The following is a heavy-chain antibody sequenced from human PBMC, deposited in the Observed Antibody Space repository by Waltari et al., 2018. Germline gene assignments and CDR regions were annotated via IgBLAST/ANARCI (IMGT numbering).Heavy chain of an antibody. CDR2: INPNSGGT. Sequence: QVQLVQSGAEVKKPGASVKVSCKASGYTFTGYYMHWVRQAPGQGLEWMGWINPNSGGTNYAQKFQGRVTMTRDTSISTAYMELSRLRSDDTAVYYCAIGLYYDFWSGHKMPVDYWGQGTLVTVSS. J-gene: IGHJ4*02. V-gene: IGHV1-2*02. CDR3: AIGLYYDFWSGHKMPVDY. CDR1: GYTFTGYY. D-gene: IGHD3-3*01.